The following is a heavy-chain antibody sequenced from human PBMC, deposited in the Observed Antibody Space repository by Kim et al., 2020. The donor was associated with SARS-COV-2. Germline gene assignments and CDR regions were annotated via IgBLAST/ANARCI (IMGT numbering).Heavy chain of an antibody. CDR3: AGTKDDKNLVGARSYYYYGMDV. D-gene: IGHD1-26*01. J-gene: IGHJ6*02. V-gene: IGHV5-51*01. Sequence: GESLKISCKGSGYSFTSYWIGWVRQMPGKGLEWMGIIYPGDSDTRYSPSFQGQVTISADKSISTAYLQWSSLKASDTAMYYCAGTKDDKNLVGARSYYYYGMDVWGQGTTVTVSS. CDR2: IYPGDSDT. CDR1: GYSFTSYW.